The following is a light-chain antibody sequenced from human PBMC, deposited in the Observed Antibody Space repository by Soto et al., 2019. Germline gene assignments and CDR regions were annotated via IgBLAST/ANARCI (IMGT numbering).Light chain of an antibody. J-gene: IGLJ1*01. CDR3: SSYTNSRTLL. CDR1: SDNY. CDR2: GVT. V-gene: IGLV2-14*01. Sequence: QSALTQPASVSGSPGQSITISCTGTSDNYVSWYQQHPGKVPKLMIYGVTNRPSGVSDRFSGAKSGNTASLTISGLQTEDESDYYCSSYTNSRTLLFGAGTTLTV.